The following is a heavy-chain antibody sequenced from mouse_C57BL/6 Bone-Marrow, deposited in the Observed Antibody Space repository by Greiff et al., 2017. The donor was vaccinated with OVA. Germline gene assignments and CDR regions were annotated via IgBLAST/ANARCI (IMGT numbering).Heavy chain of an antibody. CDR2: IHPNSGST. CDR3: ARYPYYGSSFYYAMDY. CDR1: GYTFTSYW. J-gene: IGHJ4*01. D-gene: IGHD1-1*01. Sequence: VQLQQPGAELVKPGASVKLSCKASGYTFTSYWMHWVKQRPGQGLEWIGMIHPNSGSTNYNEKFKSKATLTVDKSSSTAYMQLSSLTSEDSAVYYCARYPYYGSSFYYAMDYWGQGTSVTVSS. V-gene: IGHV1-64*01.